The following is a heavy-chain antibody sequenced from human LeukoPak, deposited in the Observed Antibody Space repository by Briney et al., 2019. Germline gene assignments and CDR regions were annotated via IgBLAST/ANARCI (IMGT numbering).Heavy chain of an antibody. D-gene: IGHD6-19*01. V-gene: IGHV3-11*04. CDR1: GDSISSGSYY. CDR2: ISSSGSTI. Sequence: LSLTCTVSGDSISSGSYYMSWIRQAPGKGLEWVSYISSSGSTIYYADSVKGRFTISRDNAKNSLYLQMNSLRAEDTAVYYCARDIVRSGWYDYWGQGTLVTVSS. J-gene: IGHJ4*02. CDR3: ARDIVRSGWYDY.